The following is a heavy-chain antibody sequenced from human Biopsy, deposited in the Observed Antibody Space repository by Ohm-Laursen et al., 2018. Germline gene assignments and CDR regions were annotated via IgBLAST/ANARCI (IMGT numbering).Heavy chain of an antibody. CDR1: GDSISSYY. J-gene: IGHJ2*01. D-gene: IGHD3-22*01. CDR2: VYYTGGT. Sequence: GTLSLTWAVSGDSISSYYWSWIRQPPGKGLQWIGYVYYTGGTDYNPSLQSRVTISVDTSKNHFSLRLRSVTPADTAIYYCARDRGYYSDRTVPGYFDLWGRGTLVTVSS. V-gene: IGHV4-59*01. CDR3: ARDRGYYSDRTVPGYFDL.